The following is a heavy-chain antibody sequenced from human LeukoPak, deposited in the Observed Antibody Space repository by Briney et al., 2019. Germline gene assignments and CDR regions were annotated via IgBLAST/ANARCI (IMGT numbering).Heavy chain of an antibody. J-gene: IGHJ4*02. CDR1: GYTLTELS. CDR2: FDPEDGET. V-gene: IGHV1-24*01. D-gene: IGHD5-12*01. Sequence: PSVKVSCKVSGYTLTELSMHWVRQAPGKGLGWMGGFDPEDGETIYAQKFQGRVTMTEDTSTDTAYMELSSLRSEDTAVYYCATLGLQYSGYQPVFDYWGQGTLVTVSS. CDR3: ATLGLQYSGYQPVFDY.